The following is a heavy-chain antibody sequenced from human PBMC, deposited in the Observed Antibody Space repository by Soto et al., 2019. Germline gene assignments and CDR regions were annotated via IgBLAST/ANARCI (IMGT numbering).Heavy chain of an antibody. Sequence: SETLSLTCTVSGGSISSSSYFWGWIRQPPGKGLEWIGTVYYSGSTYYSPSLKSRVTISVDTSKNQFSLRLSSVTAADTAVYYCARQLYYSRDNWFDPWGQGTPVTVSS. CDR2: VYYSGST. CDR3: ARQLYYSRDNWFDP. V-gene: IGHV4-39*01. J-gene: IGHJ5*02. D-gene: IGHD3-16*01. CDR1: GGSISSSSYF.